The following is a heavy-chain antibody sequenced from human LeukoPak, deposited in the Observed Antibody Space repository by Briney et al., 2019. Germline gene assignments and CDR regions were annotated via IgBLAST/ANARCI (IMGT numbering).Heavy chain of an antibody. V-gene: IGHV4-34*01. J-gene: IGHJ4*02. CDR1: GGSFSGYY. D-gene: IGHD3-22*01. CDR3: VRGPPTYDRSGYPSLPTFDY. Sequence: SETLSLTCAVYGGSFSGYYWSWIRQPPRKGLEWIGEINHSGSTNYNPSLKSRVTISVDTSKTQYSLKLSSVTAADTAVYYCVRGPPTYDRSGYPSLPTFDYWGKGTLVTVSS. CDR2: INHSGST.